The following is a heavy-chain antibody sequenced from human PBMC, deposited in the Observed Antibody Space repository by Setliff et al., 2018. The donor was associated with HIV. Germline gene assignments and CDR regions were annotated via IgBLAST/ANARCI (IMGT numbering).Heavy chain of an antibody. CDR3: AAVFTGVPGRSLDY. CDR2: ISSSGSYI. J-gene: IGHJ4*02. CDR1: GFTYITST. Sequence: PGGSLRLSCAVSGFTYITSTMNWVRQAPGKGLEWVASISSSGSYIHYADSVRGRFTISRDNAQNSLHLLMSGLSTEDSAVYYCAAVFTGVPGRSLDYWGQGTLVTVSS. D-gene: IGHD6-19*01. V-gene: IGHV3-21*01.